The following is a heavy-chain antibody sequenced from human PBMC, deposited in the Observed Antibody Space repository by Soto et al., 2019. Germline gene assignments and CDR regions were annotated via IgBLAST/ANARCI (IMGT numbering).Heavy chain of an antibody. J-gene: IGHJ4*02. D-gene: IGHD3-22*01. V-gene: IGHV1-69*13. CDR1: GVSLSSYT. CDR2: IIPLFGSA. CDR3: IYHYDSSGFYYVDS. Sequence: GASVKVSCKASGVSLSSYTINWVRQAPGQGFEWMGGIIPLFGSANHAQKLQGRVIITADVSTNTVYMEMSSLRFEDTAIYYCIYHYDSSGFYYVDSWGQGTQVTVSS.